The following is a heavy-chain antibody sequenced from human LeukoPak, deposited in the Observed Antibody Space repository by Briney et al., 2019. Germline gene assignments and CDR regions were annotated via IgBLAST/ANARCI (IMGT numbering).Heavy chain of an antibody. J-gene: IGHJ5*02. CDR3: ARGKYFDWLLGWFDP. CDR1: GGSLSRYY. CDR2: IYYSGST. D-gene: IGHD3-9*01. V-gene: IGHV4-59*01. Sequence: PSETLSLTCTVSGGSLSRYYGSWIRQPPGKGREWIGYIYYSGSTNYHPSLKSRVTISVDTSKNPFSLKLSPVTAADTAVYYCARGKYFDWLLGWFDPWGQGTLVTVSS.